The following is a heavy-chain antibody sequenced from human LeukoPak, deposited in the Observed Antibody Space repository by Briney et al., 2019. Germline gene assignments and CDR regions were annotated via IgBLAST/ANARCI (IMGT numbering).Heavy chain of an antibody. CDR2: MNPNSGNT. CDR1: EYTFTSYD. CDR3: ARALYMDV. V-gene: IGHV1-8*01. Sequence: GTSVKVSCKAYEYTFTSYDINWVRQATGQGLEWMGWMNPNSGNTGHAQKFQGRITMTRNTSISTAYMELSSLISEDTAVYYCARALYMDVWGKGTTVSIFS. J-gene: IGHJ6*03.